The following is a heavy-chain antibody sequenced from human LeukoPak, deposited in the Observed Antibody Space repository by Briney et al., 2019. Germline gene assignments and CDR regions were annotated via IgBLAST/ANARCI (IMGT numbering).Heavy chain of an antibody. CDR3: ARSTGAYCSSTSCYVGY. CDR1: GYTFTSYD. D-gene: IGHD2-2*01. Sequence: GASVKVSCKASGYTFTSYDINWVRQGTGQGLEWMGWMNPNSGNTGYAQKFQGRVTMTRNTSISTAYMEVNSLRSVDTAVYYCARSTGAYCSSTSCYVGYWGQGTLVTVSS. V-gene: IGHV1-8*01. CDR2: MNPNSGNT. J-gene: IGHJ4*02.